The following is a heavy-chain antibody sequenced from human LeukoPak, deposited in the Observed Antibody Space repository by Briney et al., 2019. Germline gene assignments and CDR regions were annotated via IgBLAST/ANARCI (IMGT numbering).Heavy chain of an antibody. J-gene: IGHJ4*02. CDR1: GYTLADYY. V-gene: IGHV1-2*02. CDR2: IRPTSDGA. D-gene: IGHD2-21*02. Sequence: GASVKVSCKASGYTLADYYMHWVRQAPGQGLEWMGWIRPTSDGANYAQKFQGRFTMTRDTSINTVYMELSRLRSDDTAVYYCARAAYCGGDCYHYFDSWGQGTLVTVSS. CDR3: ARAAYCGGDCYHYFDS.